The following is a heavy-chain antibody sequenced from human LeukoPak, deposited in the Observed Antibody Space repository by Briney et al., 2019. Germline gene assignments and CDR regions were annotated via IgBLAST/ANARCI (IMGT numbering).Heavy chain of an antibody. CDR2: ISSNGGST. V-gene: IGHV3-64*01. CDR3: ARETYYYDSSGYLGDDAFDI. Sequence: GGSLRLSCAASGFTFSSYAMHWVRQAPGKGLEYVSAISSNGGSTYYANSVKGRFTISRDNSKNTLYLPMGSLRAEDMAVYYCARETYYYDSSGYLGDDAFDIWGQGTMVTVSS. CDR1: GFTFSSYA. J-gene: IGHJ3*02. D-gene: IGHD3-22*01.